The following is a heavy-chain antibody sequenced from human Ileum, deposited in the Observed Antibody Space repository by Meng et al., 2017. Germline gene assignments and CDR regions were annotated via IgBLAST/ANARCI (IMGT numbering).Heavy chain of an antibody. V-gene: IGHV4-30-2*06. CDR3: ARRSGAYDS. D-gene: IGHD6-19*01. J-gene: IGHJ5*01. CDR1: GGSIPSGGYS. CDR2: IYYSGST. Sequence: QLQLQESGSGLVKPSQTLSLTCPVSGGSIPSGGYSWSWIRQSPGKGLEWIGYIYYSGSTYYSPSLKSRVTISLDRSKSQFSLQLNSVTAADTAVYYCARRSGAYDSWGQGTLVTVSS.